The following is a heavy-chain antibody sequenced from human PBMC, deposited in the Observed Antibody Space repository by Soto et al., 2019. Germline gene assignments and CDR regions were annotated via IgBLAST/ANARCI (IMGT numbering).Heavy chain of an antibody. Sequence: QVQLQESGPGLVKPSGTLSLTCAVSGGSISSSNWWSWVRQPPGKGLEWIGEIYHSGSTNYNPSLKRRVTISVDTSKNQFSLKLISVTAADTAVYYCARDLGSGWSPGYWGQGTLVTVSS. CDR3: ARDLGSGWSPGY. J-gene: IGHJ4*02. D-gene: IGHD6-19*01. CDR2: IYHSGST. CDR1: GGSISSSNW. V-gene: IGHV4-4*02.